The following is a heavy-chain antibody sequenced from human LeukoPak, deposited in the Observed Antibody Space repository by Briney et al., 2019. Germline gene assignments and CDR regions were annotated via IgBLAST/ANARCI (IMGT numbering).Heavy chain of an antibody. J-gene: IGHJ3*01. D-gene: IGHD3-10*01. CDR2: TSTKGGST. Sequence: GQSRTLASLAATSTFRTISMHWVSHLEEGVMEYVSATSTKGGSTYYGDCVKGRFTIYRDNSRNMVYLKMSSLRVEDTAVYYCVKDTRSMARGAYSDAFYVWGQGPMVTVSS. CDR3: VKDTRSMARGAYSDAFYV. V-gene: IGHV3-64D*06. CDR1: TSTFRTIS.